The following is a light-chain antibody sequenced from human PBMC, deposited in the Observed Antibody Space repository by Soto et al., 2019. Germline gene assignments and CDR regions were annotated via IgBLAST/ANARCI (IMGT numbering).Light chain of an antibody. V-gene: IGKV3-20*01. CDR1: QSVSSSY. J-gene: IGKJ5*01. CDR3: QQYGTSPPST. Sequence: EIVLTQSPGTLALSPGEIATLSCRASQSVSSSYLAWYQQKPGQAPRLLINGASSRATGIPDRFSGSGSGTDFTLTISRLEPEDVAVYYCQQYGTSPPSTFGQGTRLEMK. CDR2: GAS.